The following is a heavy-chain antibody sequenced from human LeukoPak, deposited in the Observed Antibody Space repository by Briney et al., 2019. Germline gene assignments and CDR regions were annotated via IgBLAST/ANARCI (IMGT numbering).Heavy chain of an antibody. D-gene: IGHD6-6*01. CDR1: GFTFSTYA. Sequence: GGSLRLSCAASGFTFSTYAMSWVRQAPGKGLEWVSVISETGGVTHYADSMKGRFTISRDNIKNTLNLQMNSLRAEDTAIYYCARDSSHYLGSSDYWGQGTLVTVSS. V-gene: IGHV3-23*01. CDR2: ISETGGVT. CDR3: ARDSSHYLGSSDY. J-gene: IGHJ4*02.